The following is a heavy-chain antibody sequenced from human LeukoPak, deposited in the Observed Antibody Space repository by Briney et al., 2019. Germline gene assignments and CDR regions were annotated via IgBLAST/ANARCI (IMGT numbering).Heavy chain of an antibody. D-gene: IGHD5-12*01. Sequence: GGSLRLSCAASGFTFSSYAMHWVRQAPGKGLEWVAVISYDGSNKYYADSVKGRFTISRDNSKNTPYLQMNSLRAEDTAVYYCARERLGLGWLNSDAFDIWGQGTMVTVSS. J-gene: IGHJ3*02. CDR1: GFTFSSYA. CDR2: ISYDGSNK. V-gene: IGHV3-30*01. CDR3: ARERLGLGWLNSDAFDI.